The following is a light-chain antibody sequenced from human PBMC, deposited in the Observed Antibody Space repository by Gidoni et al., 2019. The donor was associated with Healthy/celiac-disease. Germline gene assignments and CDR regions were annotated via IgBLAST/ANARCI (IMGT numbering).Light chain of an antibody. J-gene: IGLJ2*01. CDR3: QAWDSSTVV. CDR1: KLGDKY. CDR2: QDS. V-gene: IGLV3-1*01. Sequence: SYELPQPPSVSVSPGQTASIPCSGDKLGDKYACWYPQKPGQSPVLVIYQDSKRPSGIPERFSGSNSGNTATLTISGTQAMDEADYYCQAWDSSTVVFGGGTKLTVL.